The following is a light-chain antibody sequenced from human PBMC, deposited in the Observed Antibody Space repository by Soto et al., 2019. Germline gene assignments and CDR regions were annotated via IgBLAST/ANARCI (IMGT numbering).Light chain of an antibody. Sequence: QSVVTQPASVSGSPGQSVTISCTGTSSDVGSYNLVSWYQQHPGKAPKLMIYEVSERPAGVSNRFSGSKSANTASLTISGLQAEDEADYSCCSFARSRILFGTGTKVTVL. CDR2: EVS. CDR3: CSFARSRIL. CDR1: SSDVGSYNL. J-gene: IGLJ1*01. V-gene: IGLV2-23*02.